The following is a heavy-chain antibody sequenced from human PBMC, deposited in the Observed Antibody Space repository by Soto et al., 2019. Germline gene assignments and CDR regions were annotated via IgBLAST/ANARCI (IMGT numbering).Heavy chain of an antibody. Sequence: GPLRLSCAESVFTFSSYWMHWVRQAPGKGLVWVSRINSDGNSTSYADAVKGRFTISRDNAKNTLYLQMNSLRAEDTAVYYCARGHDFWSGYYYGMDVWGQGTTVNVSS. CDR2: INSDGNST. V-gene: IGHV3-74*01. J-gene: IGHJ6*02. CDR1: VFTFSSYW. D-gene: IGHD3-3*01. CDR3: ARGHDFWSGYYYGMDV.